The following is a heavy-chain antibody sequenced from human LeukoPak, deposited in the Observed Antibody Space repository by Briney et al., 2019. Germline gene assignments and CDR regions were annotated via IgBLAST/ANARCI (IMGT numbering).Heavy chain of an antibody. CDR2: INQDESEN. D-gene: IGHD4-17*01. CDR1: GFTVSDYW. V-gene: IGHV3-7*01. J-gene: IGHJ1*01. Sequence: GGSLRLSCPASGFTVSDYWLNWVRHPPGEGLEWVANINQDESENYYVDSVKGRFPTSGDDGQNSLYQQKNRLRGEASDVYYGARGHYGGYAWGRGTVVSVSS. CDR3: ARGHYGGYA.